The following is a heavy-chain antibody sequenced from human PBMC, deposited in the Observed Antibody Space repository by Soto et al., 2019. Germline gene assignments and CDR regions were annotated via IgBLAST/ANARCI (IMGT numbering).Heavy chain of an antibody. CDR1: GGSFSGYY. CDR2: INHSGST. J-gene: IGHJ4*02. D-gene: IGHD5-12*01. CDR3: ARGLKSRDVVATINYFDY. V-gene: IGHV4-34*01. Sequence: PSETLSLTCAVYGGSFSGYYWSWIRQPPGKGLEWIGEINHSGSTNYNPSLKSRVTISVDTSKNQFSLKLSSVTAADTAVYYCARGLKSRDVVATINYFDYWGQGTLVTVS.